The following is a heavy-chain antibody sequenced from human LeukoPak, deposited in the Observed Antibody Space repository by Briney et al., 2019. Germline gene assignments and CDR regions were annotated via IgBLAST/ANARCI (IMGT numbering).Heavy chain of an antibody. CDR3: ARAVGHFDY. CDR1: ETTFRRLW. Sequence: GGTLRLSCSASETTFRRLWMTWVRQAPAKELEWVASIKEDGSEKYYVDPVKGRFTISRDNAKNSLYLQMNSLRAEDTAAYYCARAVGHFDYWGRGTLVTASS. V-gene: IGHV3-7*05. CDR2: IKEDGSEK. J-gene: IGHJ4*02.